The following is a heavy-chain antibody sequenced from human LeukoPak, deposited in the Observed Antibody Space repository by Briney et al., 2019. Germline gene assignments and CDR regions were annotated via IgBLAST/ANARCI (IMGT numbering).Heavy chain of an antibody. J-gene: IGHJ4*02. D-gene: IGHD3-22*01. CDR2: INRSGST. CDR3: RYYYDSSGYNFDY. Sequence: PSETLSLTCAVYGGSFSGYYWSWIRQPPGKGLEWIGEINRSGSTNCNPSLKSRVTISVDTSKNQFSLKLSSVTAADTAVYYCRYYYDSSGYNFDYWGQGTLVTVSS. V-gene: IGHV4-34*01. CDR1: GGSFSGYY.